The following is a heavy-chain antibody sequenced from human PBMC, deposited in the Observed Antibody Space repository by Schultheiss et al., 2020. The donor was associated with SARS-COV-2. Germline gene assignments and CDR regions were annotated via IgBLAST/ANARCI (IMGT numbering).Heavy chain of an antibody. V-gene: IGHV3-21*03. Sequence: GGSLRLSCVVSAFSVSSTYMNWVRQAPGKGLEWVSSISSSSSYIYYADSVKGRFTISRDNAKNSLYLQMNSLETEDTGVYYCATEGSSGWYLGWFDSWGQGTQVTVSS. J-gene: IGHJ5*01. CDR3: ATEGSSGWYLGWFDS. CDR2: ISSSSSYI. CDR1: AFSVSSTY. D-gene: IGHD6-19*01.